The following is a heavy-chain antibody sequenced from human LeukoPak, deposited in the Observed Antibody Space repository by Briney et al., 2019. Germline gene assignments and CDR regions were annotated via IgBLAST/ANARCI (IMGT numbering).Heavy chain of an antibody. Sequence: GGSLRLSCAASGFTFSNYWMHWVRQAPGKGLEWVAIIWYDGSNKYYADSVKGRFTISRDNSKNTLYLQMNSLRAEDTAVYYCASCVAGKVNWYFDLWGRGTPVTVSS. D-gene: IGHD6-19*01. CDR3: ASCVAGKVNWYFDL. CDR1: GFTFSNYW. J-gene: IGHJ2*01. V-gene: IGHV3-33*08. CDR2: IWYDGSNK.